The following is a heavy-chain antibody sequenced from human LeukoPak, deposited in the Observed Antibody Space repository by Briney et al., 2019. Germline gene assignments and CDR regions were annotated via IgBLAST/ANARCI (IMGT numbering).Heavy chain of an antibody. CDR3: ARSIGYYYTMDV. CDR2: ISGSGRNV. D-gene: IGHD3-22*01. V-gene: IGHV3-11*01. Sequence: GGSLRLSCVAYGFTLTDYYMSWIRQAPGRGLEWVSDISGSGRNVYYGDSVKGRFTISRDNAKTSLYLQMNNLRAEDTAVYYCARSIGYYYTMDVWGQGTTVTVSS. CDR1: GFTLTDYY. J-gene: IGHJ6*02.